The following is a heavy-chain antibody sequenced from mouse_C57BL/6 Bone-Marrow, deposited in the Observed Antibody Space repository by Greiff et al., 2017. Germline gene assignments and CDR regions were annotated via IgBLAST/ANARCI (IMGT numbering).Heavy chain of an antibody. J-gene: IGHJ4*01. CDR1: GFTFSGYG. CDR3: ARRGYYYAIDY. CDR2: ISSGGSYT. V-gene: IGHV5-6*02. Sequence: EVKVVESGGDLVKPGGSLKLSCAASGFTFSGYGMSWVRQTPDKRLAWVATISSGGSYTYYPDSVKGRFTISRDNAKNTLYLQMSSLKSEDTAMYYCARRGYYYAIDYWGQGTSVTVSS.